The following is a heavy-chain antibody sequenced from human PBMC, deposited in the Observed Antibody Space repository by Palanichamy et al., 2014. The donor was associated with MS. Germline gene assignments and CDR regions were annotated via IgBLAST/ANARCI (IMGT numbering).Heavy chain of an antibody. CDR2: IYSDGKT. D-gene: IGHD6-13*01. Sequence: EVQLVESGGGLVQPGGSLRLSCAASGFTFSSYEMNWVRQAPGKGLEWVSVIYSDGKTFYTDSVKGRFTISRDNFKNTLYLQMNSLRDDDTAVYYCARDKVGAAGTWTAFDIWGQGTMVTVST. J-gene: IGHJ3*02. V-gene: IGHV3-66*01. CDR3: ARDKVGAAGTWTAFDI. CDR1: GFTFSSYE.